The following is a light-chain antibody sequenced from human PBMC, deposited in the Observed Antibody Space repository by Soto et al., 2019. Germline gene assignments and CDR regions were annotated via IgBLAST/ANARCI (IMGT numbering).Light chain of an antibody. V-gene: IGKV3-15*01. Sequence: ETVMTQSPVTLSVSPGDAATLSCRASERVSSHLAWYQQKSGQAPRLLIYAASTRATGVPVRFSGSGSETEFTLTIRSLQSEDFALYYCHQYNNWPWTFGQGTKVDIK. J-gene: IGKJ1*01. CDR1: ERVSSH. CDR2: AAS. CDR3: HQYNNWPWT.